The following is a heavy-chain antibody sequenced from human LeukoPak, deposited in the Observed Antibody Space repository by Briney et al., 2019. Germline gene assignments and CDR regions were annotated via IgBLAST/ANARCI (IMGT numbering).Heavy chain of an antibody. CDR2: ISGSGGST. CDR3: ARGIAKTTLNAFDI. D-gene: IGHD4-11*01. Sequence: GGSLRLSCAASGFTFSSYGMSWVRQAPGKGLEWVSAISGSGGSTYYADSVKGRFTISRDNSKNTLYLQMNSLRAEDTAVYYCARGIAKTTLNAFDIWGQGTMVTVSS. CDR1: GFTFSSYG. J-gene: IGHJ3*02. V-gene: IGHV3-23*01.